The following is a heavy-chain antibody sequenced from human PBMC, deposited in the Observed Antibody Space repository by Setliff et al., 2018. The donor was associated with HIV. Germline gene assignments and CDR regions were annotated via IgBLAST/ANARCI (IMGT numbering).Heavy chain of an antibody. Sequence: GASVKVSCKASGGTFSSYAITWVRQAPGQGLEWMGGIIPLHGIANYIQKFQGRVTITADKSTNTAFMELKNLTSADTAVYFCARSDWELVLSSFDYWGQGTQVTVSS. J-gene: IGHJ4*02. CDR2: IIPLHGIA. CDR3: ARSDWELVLSSFDY. V-gene: IGHV1-69*10. CDR1: GGTFSSYA. D-gene: IGHD1-26*01.